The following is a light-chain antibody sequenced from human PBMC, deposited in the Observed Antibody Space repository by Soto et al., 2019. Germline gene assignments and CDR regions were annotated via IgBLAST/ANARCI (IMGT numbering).Light chain of an antibody. CDR1: SSDVGSYNL. J-gene: IGLJ1*01. Sequence: IFYTRTSSDVGSYNLVSWYQQHPGKAPKLMIYEVSKRPSGVSNRFSGSKSGNTASLTISGLQAEDEADYYCCSYAGSSTFVFGTGTKVTV. V-gene: IGLV2-23*02. CDR3: CSYAGSSTFV. CDR2: EVS.